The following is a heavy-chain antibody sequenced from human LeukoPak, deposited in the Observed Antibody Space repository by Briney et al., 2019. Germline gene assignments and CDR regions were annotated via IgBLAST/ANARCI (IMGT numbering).Heavy chain of an antibody. CDR3: ARGWNYGRNYYIDV. V-gene: IGHV4-34*01. CDR1: GGSFSNYY. D-gene: IGHD1-7*01. J-gene: IGHJ6*03. Sequence: SETLSLTCAVYGGSFSNYYWSWIRQPPGKGLEWIGSINDSGRSNYNPSLMSRVTVSVNTSKNQFSLRLTSVTATDTAVYSCARGWNYGRNYYIDVWGNGATVNGSS. CDR2: INDSGRS.